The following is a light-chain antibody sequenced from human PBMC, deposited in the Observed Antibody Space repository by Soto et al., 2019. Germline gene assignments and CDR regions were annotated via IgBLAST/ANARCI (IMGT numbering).Light chain of an antibody. J-gene: IGLJ1*01. CDR3: SSYTTSSTVV. Sequence: QSSQRPAGSVCWSPGQLITISCTGTSSDVGGYNFVSWYQQLPGKAPKLMIYEVTSRPSGVSNRFSGSKSGNTASLTISGLQPEDQAEHYCSSYTTSSTVVFGTGTKVTVL. V-gene: IGLV2-14*03. CDR1: SSDVGGYNF. CDR2: EVT.